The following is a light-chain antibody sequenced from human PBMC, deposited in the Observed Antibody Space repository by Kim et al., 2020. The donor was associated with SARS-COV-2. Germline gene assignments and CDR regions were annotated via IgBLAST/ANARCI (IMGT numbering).Light chain of an antibody. J-gene: IGKJ5*01. CDR1: QGISNY. Sequence: DIQMTQSPSSLSASVGDRVTITCRASQGISNYLAWYQVKPGKIPQLLNYATSTLQSGVPSRFSGSGSGTDFTLTISSLQPEDVATYYCQKYNGALSITFGKGTRLEIK. V-gene: IGKV1-27*01. CDR2: ATS. CDR3: QKYNGALSIT.